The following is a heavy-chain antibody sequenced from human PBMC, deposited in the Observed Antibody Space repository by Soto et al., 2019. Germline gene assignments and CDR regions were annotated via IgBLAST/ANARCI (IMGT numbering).Heavy chain of an antibody. CDR1: GYTFTTHG. D-gene: IGHD2-15*01. CDR3: AIDLGYCRSGTCYREGFDP. CDR2: VSGDMGHT. Sequence: QVQLVQSGAEVKKPGASVKVSCKASGYTFTTHGISWVRQAPGQGLEWMGWVSGDMGHTNYAQSLQGRATMTTDTSTNTAYMELRSLRSDDTAVYYCAIDLGYCRSGTCYREGFDPWGQGTLVTVSS. V-gene: IGHV1-18*01. J-gene: IGHJ5*02.